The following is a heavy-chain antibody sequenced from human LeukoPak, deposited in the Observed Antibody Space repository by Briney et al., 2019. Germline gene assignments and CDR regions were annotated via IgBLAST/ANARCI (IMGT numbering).Heavy chain of an antibody. J-gene: IGHJ4*02. CDR1: GDSTNNFY. CDR3: ARDPFRSSFDS. D-gene: IGHD1-26*01. V-gene: IGHV4-4*07. Sequence: SETLSLTCIVSGDSTNNFYWNWIRQSAGRGLEWIGRIYTSGTTHYNPSLKSRVTMSMDTSKTQFSLKLTSVTAADTAVYYCARDPFRSSFDSWGQGTLVTVSS. CDR2: IYTSGTT.